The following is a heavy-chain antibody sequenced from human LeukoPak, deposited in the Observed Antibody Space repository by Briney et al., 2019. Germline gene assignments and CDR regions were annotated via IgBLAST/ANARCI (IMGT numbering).Heavy chain of an antibody. CDR1: GYTFTTYA. CDR2: INHSGST. D-gene: IGHD6-13*01. J-gene: IGHJ4*02. Sequence: GSLRLSCAASGYTFTTYAMSWVRQAPGKGLEWIGEINHSGSTNYNPSLKSRVTISVVTSKNQFSLKLSSVTAADTAVYYCATRLGGYSSTIDYWGQGTLVTVSS. V-gene: IGHV4-34*08. CDR3: ATRLGGYSSTIDY.